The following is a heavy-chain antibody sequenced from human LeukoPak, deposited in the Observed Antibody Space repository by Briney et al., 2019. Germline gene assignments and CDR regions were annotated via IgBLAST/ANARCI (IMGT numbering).Heavy chain of an antibody. D-gene: IGHD5-12*01. Sequence: SETLSLTCTVSGGSISSYYWSWIRQPPGKGLEWIGYLFYSGNTNSNPSLKSRVTISTDTSKNQFSLRLESVTAADTAVYFCGRVRTGNTGSPEYFEDWGQGTLVTVSS. J-gene: IGHJ1*01. CDR1: GGSISSYY. V-gene: IGHV4-59*01. CDR3: GRVRTGNTGSPEYFED. CDR2: LFYSGNT.